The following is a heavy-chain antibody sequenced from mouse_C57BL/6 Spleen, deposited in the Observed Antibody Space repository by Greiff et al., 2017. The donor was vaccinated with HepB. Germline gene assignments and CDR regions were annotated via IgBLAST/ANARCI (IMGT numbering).Heavy chain of an antibody. Sequence: QVQLQQSDAELVKPGASVKISCKVSGYTFTDHTIHWMKQRPEQGLEWIGYIYPRDGSTTYNEKFKGKATLTADKSSSTAYMQLNSLTSEDSAVYFCARYVLLRLSRVYFGVWGTGTTVTGSS. CDR1: GYTFTDHT. CDR2: IYPRDGST. CDR3: ARYVLLRLSRVYFGV. D-gene: IGHD1-1*01. J-gene: IGHJ1*03. V-gene: IGHV1-78*01.